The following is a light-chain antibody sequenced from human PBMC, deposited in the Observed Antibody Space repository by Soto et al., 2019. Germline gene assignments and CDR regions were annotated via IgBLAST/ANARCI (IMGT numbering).Light chain of an antibody. CDR2: DVS. CDR1: SSDVGGYNY. CDR3: SSYTSSSTLLV. V-gene: IGLV2-14*01. J-gene: IGLJ2*01. Sequence: QSVLTQPASVSGSPGQSITISCTGTSSDVGGYNYVSWYQQHPGKDPKLMIYDVSNRPSGVSNRFAGSNSGNTASLTISGLQAEDEDDYYCSSYTSSSTLLVFGGGTKLTVL.